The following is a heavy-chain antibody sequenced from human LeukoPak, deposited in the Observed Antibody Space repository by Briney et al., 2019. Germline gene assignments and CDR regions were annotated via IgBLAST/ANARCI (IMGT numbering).Heavy chain of an antibody. Sequence: SETLSLTCAVYGGSFSGYYWSWIRQPPGKGLEWIGEINHSGSTNYNPSLKSRVTISVDMSKNQFSLKLSSVTAADTAVYYCARVGVRGVIKVFDYWGQGTLVTVSS. CDR1: GGSFSGYY. CDR2: INHSGST. J-gene: IGHJ4*02. CDR3: ARVGVRGVIKVFDY. V-gene: IGHV4-34*01. D-gene: IGHD3-10*01.